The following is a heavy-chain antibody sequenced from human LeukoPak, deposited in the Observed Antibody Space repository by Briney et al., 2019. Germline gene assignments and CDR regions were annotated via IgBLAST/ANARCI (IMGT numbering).Heavy chain of an antibody. D-gene: IGHD5-18*01. CDR1: GFTFSSYE. CDR3: AKFTLWADEGYYFDH. Sequence: GGSLRLSCAASGFTFSSYEMNWVRQAPGKGLEWVSYISSSGSTIYSADSVKGRFTISRDTAKNSLYLQMNSLRAEDTAVYYCAKFTLWADEGYYFDHWGQGTLVTVSS. J-gene: IGHJ4*02. CDR2: ISSSGSTI. V-gene: IGHV3-48*03.